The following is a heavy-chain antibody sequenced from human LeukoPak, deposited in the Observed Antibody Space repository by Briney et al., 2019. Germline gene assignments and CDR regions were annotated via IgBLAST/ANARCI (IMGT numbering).Heavy chain of an antibody. J-gene: IGHJ4*02. Sequence: TGGSLRLSCAASGFTFSSYWMSWVRQAPGKGLEWVANIKQDGSEKYYVDSVKGRSTISRDNAKNSLYLQMNSLRAEDTAVYYCARDGDYDILTGRIDYWGQGALVTVSS. V-gene: IGHV3-7*01. CDR1: GFTFSSYW. CDR2: IKQDGSEK. CDR3: ARDGDYDILTGRIDY. D-gene: IGHD3-9*01.